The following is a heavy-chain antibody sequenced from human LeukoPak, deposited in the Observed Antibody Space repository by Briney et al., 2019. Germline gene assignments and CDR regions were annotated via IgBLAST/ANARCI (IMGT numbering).Heavy chain of an antibody. CDR3: ARDRDIVVVVAAHTSAFDI. Sequence: SVKVSCKASGGTFSSYAISWVRQAPGQGLEWMGGIIPIFGTANYAQKFQGRVTITADESTSTAYMELSSLRSEGTAVYYCARDRDIVVVVAAHTSAFDIWGQGTMVTVSS. CDR2: IIPIFGTA. V-gene: IGHV1-69*13. D-gene: IGHD2-15*01. CDR1: GGTFSSYA. J-gene: IGHJ3*02.